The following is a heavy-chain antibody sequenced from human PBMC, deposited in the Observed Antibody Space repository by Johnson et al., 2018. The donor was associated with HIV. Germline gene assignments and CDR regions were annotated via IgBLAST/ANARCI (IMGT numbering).Heavy chain of an antibody. CDR1: GFTLSSYA. CDR3: AKDVGNYWPDAFDI. V-gene: IGHV3-30-3*01. D-gene: IGHD3-22*01. J-gene: IGHJ3*02. Sequence: QEQLVESGGGVVQPGRSLRLSCAASGFTLSSYAMHWVRQAPGKGLEWVAVITYDGSNKYYADSVKGRFTISRDNSKNTLYLQMNSLRAEDTALYYCAKDVGNYWPDAFDIWGQGTMVTVSS. CDR2: ITYDGSNK.